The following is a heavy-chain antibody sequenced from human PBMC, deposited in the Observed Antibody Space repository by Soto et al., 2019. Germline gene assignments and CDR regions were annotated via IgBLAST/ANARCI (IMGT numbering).Heavy chain of an antibody. J-gene: IGHJ6*02. V-gene: IGHV2-5*02. CDR3: IQSRCGGDCLQSYASHYYYGMDV. Sequence: QITLKESGPTLVKPTQTLTLTCTFSGFSLSTSGVGVCWIRQPPGKALEWLSLIYWDDDKRYSPSLRSRLTISKDTSKNQVVLTMTDMDPVDTATYYCIQSRCGGDCLQSYASHYYYGMDVWGQGTTVTVSS. D-gene: IGHD2-21*02. CDR1: GFSLSTSGVG. CDR2: IYWDDDK.